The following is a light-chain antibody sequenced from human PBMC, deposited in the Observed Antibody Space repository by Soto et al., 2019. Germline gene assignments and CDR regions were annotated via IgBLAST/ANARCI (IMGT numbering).Light chain of an antibody. Sequence: DIQMPQSPSSVSASVGDRVTITCRSSEDISTWLAWYQQKPGKAPKLLIFKASTLESGVPSRFSGSGSGTEFALTIISLQPDDFATYYCQQYKRYWTFGQGTKADNK. J-gene: IGKJ1*01. CDR1: EDISTW. CDR3: QQYKRYWT. CDR2: KAS. V-gene: IGKV1-5*03.